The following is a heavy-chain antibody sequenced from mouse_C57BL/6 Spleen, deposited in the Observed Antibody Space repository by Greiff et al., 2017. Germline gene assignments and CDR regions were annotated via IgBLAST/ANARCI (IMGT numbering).Heavy chain of an antibody. CDR2: IDPSDSYT. J-gene: IGHJ4*01. CDR1: GYTFTSYW. Sequence: QVQLQQPGAELVMPGASVKLSCKASGYTFTSYWMHWVKQRPGQGLEWIGEIDPSDSYTNYNQKFKGKSTLTVDKSSSTAYMQLRSLTSEDSAVFYCARRGPYAMDYWGQGTSVTVSS. CDR3: ARRGPYAMDY. V-gene: IGHV1-69*01.